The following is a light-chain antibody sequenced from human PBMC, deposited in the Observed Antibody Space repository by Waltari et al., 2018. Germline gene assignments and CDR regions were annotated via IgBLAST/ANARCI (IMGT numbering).Light chain of an antibody. CDR2: DVI. CDR1: YMEFGVFNF. J-gene: IGLJ2*01. Sequence: QPALPHPAPGLGSLGRSIPTPATGRYMEFGVFNFSSWYQFHPGKGPQLLIYDVIKRPSGVSSRFSGSKSGNTASLTISGLQAEDEADYFCCSFAGTTTWEVFGGGTKLTVL. V-gene: IGLV2-23*02. CDR3: CSFAGTTTWEV.